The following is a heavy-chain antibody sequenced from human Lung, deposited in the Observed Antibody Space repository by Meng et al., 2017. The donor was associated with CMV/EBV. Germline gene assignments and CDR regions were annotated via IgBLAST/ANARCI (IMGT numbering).Heavy chain of an antibody. CDR2: INHSEST. V-gene: IGHV4-34*01. D-gene: IGHD3-10*01. J-gene: IGHJ4*02. CDR1: GGSFTGYF. Sequence: CAFSGGSFTGYFRSWIRQSPGKGLEWIAEINHSESTNYNPSLKSRVTISVDTSKNQFSLRLKSVTVADTGVYFCARRVGSGKYFFDYWSQGTLVTVSS. CDR3: ARRVGSGKYFFDY.